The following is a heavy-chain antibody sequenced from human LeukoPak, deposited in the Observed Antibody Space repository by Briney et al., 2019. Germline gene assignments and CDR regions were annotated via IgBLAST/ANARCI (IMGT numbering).Heavy chain of an antibody. CDR1: GGTFSSYA. V-gene: IGHV1-69*13. Sequence: GASVKVSCKASGGTFSSYAISWVRQAPGQGLEWMGGIIPIFGTANYAQKFQGRVTITADESTSTAYMELSSLRSEHTAVYYCARCFVDWLLPNSSGMDVWGKGTTVTVSS. D-gene: IGHD3-9*01. CDR3: ARCFVDWLLPNSSGMDV. CDR2: IIPIFGTA. J-gene: IGHJ6*04.